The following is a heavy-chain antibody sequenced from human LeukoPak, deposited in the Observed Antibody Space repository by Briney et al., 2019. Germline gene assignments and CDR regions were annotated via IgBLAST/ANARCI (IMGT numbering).Heavy chain of an antibody. CDR1: GFTFSSYS. D-gene: IGHD4-17*01. J-gene: IGHJ3*02. V-gene: IGHV3-21*06. Sequence: KPGGSLRLSCAASGFTFSSYSMNWVRQAPGKGLEWVSSISSSYSYIYYADSVKGRFTISRDNAKNSLYLQMNSLRAEDTAVYYCARDRIIYGDYGDAFDIWGQGTMVTVSS. CDR2: ISSSYSYI. CDR3: ARDRIIYGDYGDAFDI.